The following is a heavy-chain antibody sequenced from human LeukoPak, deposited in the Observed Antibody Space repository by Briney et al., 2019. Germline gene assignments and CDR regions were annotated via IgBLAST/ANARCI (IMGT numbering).Heavy chain of an antibody. CDR1: GFIFSKYA. CDR3: AKQFLDAN. CDR2: INAVDANT. Sequence: PGGSLRLSCAASGFIFSKYAMTWVRQAPRKGLEWVSTINAVDANTYYADSVKGRFTVSRENAMNTLYLQMNSLRAEDTAVYYCAKQFLDANWGQGTRVTVSS. J-gene: IGHJ4*02. V-gene: IGHV3-23*01. D-gene: IGHD6-19*01.